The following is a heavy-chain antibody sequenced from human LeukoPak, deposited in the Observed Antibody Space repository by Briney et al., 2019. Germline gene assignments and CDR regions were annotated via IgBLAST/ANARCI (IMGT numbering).Heavy chain of an antibody. CDR3: ARHLRKYSSSWSFVWYFDY. D-gene: IGHD6-13*01. V-gene: IGHV4-34*01. Sequence: PSETLSLTCAVYGGSFSGYYWSWIRQPPGKGLEWIGEINHSGSTNYNPSLKSRVTISVDTSKNQFSLKLSSVTAADTAVYYCARHLRKYSSSWSFVWYFDYWGQGTLVTVSS. CDR1: GGSFSGYY. J-gene: IGHJ4*02. CDR2: INHSGST.